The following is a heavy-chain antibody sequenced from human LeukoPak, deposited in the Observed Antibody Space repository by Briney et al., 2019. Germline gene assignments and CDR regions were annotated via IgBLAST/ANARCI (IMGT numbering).Heavy chain of an antibody. CDR2: ISSSGDTI. J-gene: IGHJ4*02. CDR3: ARVVHYGSGPAVG. D-gene: IGHD3-10*01. V-gene: IGHV3-11*01. CDR1: GFPFSDHY. Sequence: GGSLRLSCAASGFPFSDHYMSWIRQAPGKGLEWVSYISSSGDTIYYADSVKGRFTISRDNAKNSVHLQMNSLRAEDTAVYYCARVVHYGSGPAVGWGQGTLVTVSS.